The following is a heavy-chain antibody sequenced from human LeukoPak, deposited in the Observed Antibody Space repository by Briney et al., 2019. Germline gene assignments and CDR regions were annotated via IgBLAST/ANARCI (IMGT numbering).Heavy chain of an antibody. J-gene: IGHJ4*02. Sequence: SVKVSCKASGGTFSSYTISWVRQAPGQGLEWVGRIIPILGIANNAQKFHGRVTITADKSTSTAYMELSSLRSEDTAVYYCARGTTGTTAFFYFDYLGQGTLATVSS. CDR2: IIPILGIA. CDR3: ARGTTGTTAFFYFDY. CDR1: GGTFSSYT. V-gene: IGHV1-69*02. D-gene: IGHD1-1*01.